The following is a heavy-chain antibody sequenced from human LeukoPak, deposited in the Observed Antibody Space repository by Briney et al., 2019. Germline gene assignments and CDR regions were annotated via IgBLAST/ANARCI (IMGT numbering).Heavy chain of an antibody. V-gene: IGHV3-48*04. D-gene: IGHD4-23*01. CDR2: ISSTATSI. CDR3: ARDVTYHGGDWFDP. CDR1: EFTFSSYS. J-gene: IGHJ5*02. Sequence: GGSLRLSCAASEFTFSSYSMSWVRQAPGKGLEWVSYISSTATSIYYADSVKGRFTVSRDDAKNSLYLQMNSLRAEDTAVYYCARDVTYHGGDWFDPWGQGTLVTVSS.